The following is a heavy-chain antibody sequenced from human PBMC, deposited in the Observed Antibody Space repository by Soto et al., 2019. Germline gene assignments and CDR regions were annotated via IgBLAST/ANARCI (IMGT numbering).Heavy chain of an antibody. CDR2: IHYSGST. J-gene: IGHJ4*02. CDR1: GGSIISYY. Sequence: QVQLQESGPGLVKPSETLSLTCTVSGGSIISYYWSWIRQSPGKGLEWIGYIHYSGSTNYTPSLKSRVKKSVDTAYNPLSLELTSLTAADTAVYSRARCSYILLMNIWGQRTLVTVSS. CDR3: ARCSYILLMNI. D-gene: IGHD5-18*01. V-gene: IGHV4-59*12.